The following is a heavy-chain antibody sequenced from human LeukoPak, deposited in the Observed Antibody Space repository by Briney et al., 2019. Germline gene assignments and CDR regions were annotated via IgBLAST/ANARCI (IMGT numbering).Heavy chain of an antibody. D-gene: IGHD2-2*01. Sequence: SVKVSCKAFGGTFSSYALSWVRQAPGQGLEWMGGIIPIFGTANHAQKFQGRVTITADESTSTAYMELSSLRSEDTAVYYCAAVVPAVMGYFDYWGQGTLVTVSS. CDR2: IIPIFGTA. J-gene: IGHJ4*02. CDR3: AAVVPAVMGYFDY. V-gene: IGHV1-69*13. CDR1: GGTFSSYA.